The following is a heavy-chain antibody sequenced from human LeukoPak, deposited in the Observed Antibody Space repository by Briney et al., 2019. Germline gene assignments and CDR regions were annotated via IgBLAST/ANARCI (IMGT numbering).Heavy chain of an antibody. CDR2: IYSGGST. V-gene: IGHV3-66*01. D-gene: IGHD2-21*02. CDR1: GFTVSSNY. J-gene: IGHJ6*02. Sequence: GGSLRLSCAASGFTVSSNYMSWVRQAPGKGLEWVSVIYSGGSTYYADSVKGRFTISGDNSKNTLYLQMNSLRAEDTAVYYCARDLVAYCGGDCPRYYYYYYGMDVWGQGTTVTVSS. CDR3: ARDLVAYCGGDCPRYYYYYYGMDV.